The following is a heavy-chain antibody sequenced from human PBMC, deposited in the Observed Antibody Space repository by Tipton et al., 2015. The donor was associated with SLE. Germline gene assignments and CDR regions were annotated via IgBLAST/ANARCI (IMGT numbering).Heavy chain of an antibody. V-gene: IGHV4-59*01. CDR2: IYYSGGT. J-gene: IGHJ5*02. CDR3: ACGSDTGDWFDP. Sequence: GLVKPSETLSLTCTVSGGSMSNYYWSWIRQPPGKGLEWMANIYYSGGTNYNPSLQSRVTISLDTSKNQFSLKLSSVTAADTAVYYCACGSDTGDWFDPWGQGTLVTVSS. CDR1: GGSMSNYY. D-gene: IGHD2-21*02.